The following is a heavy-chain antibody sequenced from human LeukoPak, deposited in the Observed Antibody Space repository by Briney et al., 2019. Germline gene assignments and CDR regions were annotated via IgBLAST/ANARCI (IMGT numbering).Heavy chain of an antibody. D-gene: IGHD5-12*01. CDR2: ISAYNGNT. CDR3: ARVVWLRGFDY. V-gene: IGHV1-18*01. Sequence: GASVKVSRKTSGYTFTSYGISWVRQAPGQGLEWMGWISAYNGNTNYAQKLQGRVTMTTDTSTSTAYMELRSLRSDDTAVYYCARVVWLRGFDYWGQGTLVTVSS. CDR1: GYTFTSYG. J-gene: IGHJ4*02.